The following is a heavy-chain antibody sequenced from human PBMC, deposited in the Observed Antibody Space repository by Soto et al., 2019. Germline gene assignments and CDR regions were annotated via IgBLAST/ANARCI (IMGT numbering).Heavy chain of an antibody. J-gene: IGHJ6*03. V-gene: IGHV1-8*01. Sequence: ASVKVSCKASGYTFTSYDINWVRQATGQGLEWMGWMNPNSGNTGYAQKFQGRVTMTRNTSISTAYMELSSLRSEDTAVYYCARLNIVLIPAGHYYYMDVWGKGTTVTVSS. CDR3: ARLNIVLIPAGHYYYMDV. CDR2: MNPNSGNT. D-gene: IGHD2-8*01. CDR1: GYTFTSYD.